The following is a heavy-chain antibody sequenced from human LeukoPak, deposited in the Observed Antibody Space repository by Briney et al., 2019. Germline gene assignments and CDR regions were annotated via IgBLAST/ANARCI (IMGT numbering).Heavy chain of an antibody. CDR1: GFTFSSYA. CDR2: ISGSCGST. V-gene: IGHV3-23*01. D-gene: IGHD1-26*01. Sequence: GGTLRLFCAASGFTFSSYAMSWVRQAPGKGLEGVSAISGSCGSTYYADSVKGRFTISRDNSKNMLYLQMNSLRAEDTAVYYCATDHNDSGSYYETASWGQGTLVTVSS. CDR3: ATDHNDSGSYYETAS. J-gene: IGHJ5*02.